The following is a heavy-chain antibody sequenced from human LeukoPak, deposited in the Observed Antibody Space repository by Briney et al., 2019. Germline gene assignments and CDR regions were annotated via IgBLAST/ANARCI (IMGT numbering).Heavy chain of an antibody. J-gene: IGHJ6*02. CDR2: ISYDGSNK. CDR3: AKDNGGYQSYYYYYGMDV. V-gene: IGHV3-30*18. Sequence: GGSLSLSCAASGFTFSSYGMHWVRQAPGKGLEWVAVISYDGSNKYYADSVKGRFTISRDNSKNTLYLQMNGLRAEDTAVYYCAKDNGGYQSYYYYYGMDVWGQGTTVTVSS. D-gene: IGHD2-8*01. CDR1: GFTFSSYG.